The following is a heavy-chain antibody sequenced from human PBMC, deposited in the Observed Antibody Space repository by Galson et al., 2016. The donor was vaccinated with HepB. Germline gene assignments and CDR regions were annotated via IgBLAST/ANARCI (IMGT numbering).Heavy chain of an antibody. CDR1: PINLNTYA. V-gene: IGHV3-23*01. Sequence: SLRLSCAASPINLNTYAMSWVRQAPGEGLEWVSGISGSGGSTFYADSVKGRFTISRDNAKNSLYLQMNSLRDEDTAVYYCATQYCSGGSCYSAAPGYWYFDLGGRGTLVTVSS. D-gene: IGHD2-15*01. CDR2: ISGSGGST. J-gene: IGHJ2*01. CDR3: ATQYCSGGSCYSAAPGYWYFDL.